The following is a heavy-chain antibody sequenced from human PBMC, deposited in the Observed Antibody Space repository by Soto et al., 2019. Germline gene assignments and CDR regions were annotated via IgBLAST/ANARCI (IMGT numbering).Heavy chain of an antibody. D-gene: IGHD5-18*01. J-gene: IGHJ3*02. CDR1: GGSFSGYY. CDR2: IYYSGST. CDR3: ARLDVDTAMVTAFDI. V-gene: IGHV4-59*01. Sequence: NPSETLALTCAFYGGSFSGYYWSCIRQPPGKGLEWIGYIYYSGSTNYNPSLKSRVTISVDTSKNQFSLKLSSVTAADTAVYYCARLDVDTAMVTAFDIWGQGTMVTVSS.